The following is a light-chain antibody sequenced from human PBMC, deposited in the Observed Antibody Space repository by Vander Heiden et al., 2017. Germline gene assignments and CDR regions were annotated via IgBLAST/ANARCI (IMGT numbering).Light chain of an antibody. J-gene: IGKJ1*01. Sequence: EIVLTQSPGTLSLSPGERATLSCRASQSVTSSFLAWYQQKPGQAPRLLIYGASGRATGIPDRVSGSGSGTDFTLTIRRLEPEDFAVYYCQEYGNSAWTFGQGTKVGIK. CDR1: QSVTSSF. CDR3: QEYGNSAWT. CDR2: GAS. V-gene: IGKV3-20*01.